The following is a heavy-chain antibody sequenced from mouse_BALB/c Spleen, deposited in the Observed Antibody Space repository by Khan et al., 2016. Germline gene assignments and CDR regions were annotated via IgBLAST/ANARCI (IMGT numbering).Heavy chain of an antibody. CDR3: ARGGNYVELGN. CDR1: GFNIKDTY. Sequence: IQLVQSGAELVKPGASVKLSCTASGFNIKDTYMHWVKQRPEQGLEWIGRIDPANGNSKYDPKFQGKAAITADTSSNTAYLQLSSLTSEDTAVYYCARGGNYVELGNWGQGTLVTVSA. V-gene: IGHV14-3*02. D-gene: IGHD2-1*01. CDR2: IDPANGNS. J-gene: IGHJ3*01.